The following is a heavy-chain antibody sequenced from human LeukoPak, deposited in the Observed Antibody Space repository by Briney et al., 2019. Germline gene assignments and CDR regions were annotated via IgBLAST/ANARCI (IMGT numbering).Heavy chain of an antibody. CDR1: GGSISSYY. V-gene: IGHV4-34*01. D-gene: IGHD5-24*01. CDR3: ARVRRRWLQLFDY. Sequence: SETLSLTCTVSGGSISSYYWSWIRQPPGKGLEWIGEINHSGSTNYNPSLKSRVTISVDTSKNQFSLKLSSVTAADTAVYYCARVRRRWLQLFDYWGQGTLVTVSS. J-gene: IGHJ4*02. CDR2: INHSGST.